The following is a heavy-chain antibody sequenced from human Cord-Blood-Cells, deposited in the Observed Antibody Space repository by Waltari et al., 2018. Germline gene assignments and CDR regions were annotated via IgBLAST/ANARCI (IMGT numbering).Heavy chain of an antibody. D-gene: IGHD1-26*01. J-gene: IGHJ4*02. CDR2: IIPIFGTA. V-gene: IGHV1-69*01. CDR1: GCTYSSKS. CDR3: ARGVESYYFDY. Sequence: QVQLVQAGAEVTKPGSSRKVTCKDSGCTYSSKSNSWVRQAPGQGLEWMGGIIPIFGTANYAQKFQGRVTITADESTSTAYMELSSLRSEDTAVYYCARGVESYYFDYWGQGTLVTVSS.